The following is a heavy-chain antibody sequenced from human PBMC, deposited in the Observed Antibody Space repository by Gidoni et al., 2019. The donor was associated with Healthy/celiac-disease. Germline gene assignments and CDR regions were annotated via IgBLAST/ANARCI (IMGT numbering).Heavy chain of an antibody. V-gene: IGHV3-33*01. CDR3: AREPWFGENWFDP. D-gene: IGHD3-10*01. CDR1: GFTFSSYG. J-gene: IGHJ5*02. Sequence: QGQLVEPGGGVVQPGRFLRLSCAAAGFTFSSYGMHWVRQAPGKGLEWVAVIWYDGRNKYYADSVKGRFTISRDNSKNTLYLQMNSLRAEDTAVYYCAREPWFGENWFDPWGQGTLVTVSS. CDR2: IWYDGRNK.